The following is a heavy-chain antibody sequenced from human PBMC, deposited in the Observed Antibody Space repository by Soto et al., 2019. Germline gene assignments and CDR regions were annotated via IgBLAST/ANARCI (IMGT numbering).Heavy chain of an antibody. CDR3: ARGPLRGYSGYGY. V-gene: IGHV1-3*01. J-gene: IGHJ4*02. D-gene: IGHD5-12*01. CDR2: INAGNGNT. CDR1: GYTFTSYA. Sequence: ASVKVSCKASGYTFTSYAMHWVRQAPGQRLEWMGWINAGNGNTKYSQKFQGRVTITRDTSASTAYMELSSLRSEDTAVYYCARGPLRGYSGYGYWGQGTLVTVSS.